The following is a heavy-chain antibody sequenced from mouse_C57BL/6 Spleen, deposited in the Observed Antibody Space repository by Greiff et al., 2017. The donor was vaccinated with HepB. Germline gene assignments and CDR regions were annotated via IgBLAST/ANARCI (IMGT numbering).Heavy chain of an antibody. CDR1: GYSITSGYY. CDR3: AREDYGGFAY. Sequence: ESGPGLVKPSQSLSLTCSVTGYSITSGYYWNWIRQFPGNKLEWMGYISYDGSNNYNPSLKNRISITRDTSKNQFFLKLNSVTTEDTATYYCAREDYGGFAYWGQGTLVTVSA. CDR2: ISYDGSN. J-gene: IGHJ3*01. D-gene: IGHD2-4*01. V-gene: IGHV3-6*01.